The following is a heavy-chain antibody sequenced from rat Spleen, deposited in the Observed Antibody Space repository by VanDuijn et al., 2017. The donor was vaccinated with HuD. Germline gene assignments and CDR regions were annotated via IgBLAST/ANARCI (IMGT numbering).Heavy chain of an antibody. D-gene: IGHD1-12*03. CDR2: ITNTGRNT. V-gene: IGHV5-31*01. J-gene: IGHJ1*01. Sequence: EVQLMESGGGLVQPGRSLKLSCVASGFTFNNYWMTWIRQAPGKGLEWVASITNTGRNTYYPDSVKSRFTISRDNARTTLYLQMDSLRSEDTATYYCARLNYLDGFPYYWYFDFWGPGTMVTVSS. CDR1: GFTFNNYW. CDR3: ARLNYLDGFPYYWYFDF.